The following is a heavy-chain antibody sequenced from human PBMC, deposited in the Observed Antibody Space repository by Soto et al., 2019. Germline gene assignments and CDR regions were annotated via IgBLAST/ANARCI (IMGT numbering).Heavy chain of an antibody. J-gene: IGHJ6*04. D-gene: IGHD6-13*01. Sequence: PGGSLRLSCAASGFTFSSYAMSWVRQAPGKGLEWVSAISGSGGSTYYADSVKGRFTISRDNSKNTLYLQMNSLRAEDTAVYYCAKDSLLVGIAAAGRYYYYYYGMDVWGKGTTVTVSS. CDR3: AKDSLLVGIAAAGRYYYYYYGMDV. CDR1: GFTFSSYA. CDR2: ISGSGGST. V-gene: IGHV3-23*01.